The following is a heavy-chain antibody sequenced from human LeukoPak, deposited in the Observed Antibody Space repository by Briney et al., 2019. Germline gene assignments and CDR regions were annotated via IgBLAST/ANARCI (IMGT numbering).Heavy chain of an antibody. CDR3: ARGSGGDWDY. CDR2: ISSSSSYI. Sequence: GGSLRLSCAASGFTFSSYSMNWDRQAPGKGLEWVSSISSSSSYIYYADSVKGRFTISRDNAKNSLYLQMNSLRAEDTAVYYCARGSGGDWDYWGQGTLVTVSS. CDR1: GFTFSSYS. D-gene: IGHD2-21*02. V-gene: IGHV3-21*01. J-gene: IGHJ4*02.